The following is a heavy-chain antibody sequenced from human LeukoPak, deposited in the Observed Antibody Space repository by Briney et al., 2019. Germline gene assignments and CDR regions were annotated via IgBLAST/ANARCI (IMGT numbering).Heavy chain of an antibody. V-gene: IGHV1-2*02. CDR3: ARPFIETPSLGALDY. CDR2: INPNSGGT. CDR1: GYTFTGYY. J-gene: IGHJ4*02. D-gene: IGHD4-23*01. Sequence: ASVKVSCKASGYTFTGYYMHWVRQAPGQGLEWMGWINPNSGGTNYAQKFQGRVTMTRDTSISTAYMELSSLRSDDTAVYYCARPFIETPSLGALDYWGQGTLVTVSS.